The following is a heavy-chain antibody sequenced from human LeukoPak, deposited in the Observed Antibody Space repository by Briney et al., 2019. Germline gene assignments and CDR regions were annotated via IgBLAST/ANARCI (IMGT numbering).Heavy chain of an antibody. CDR2: VDPEDGET. Sequence: ASVKVSCKASGYTFTSYGISWVRQAPGQGLEWMGLVDPEDGETIYAEKFQGRVTITADTSTDTAYMELSSLRSEDTAVYYCATVRSGYDSSGYLFDYWGQGTLVTVSS. J-gene: IGHJ4*02. V-gene: IGHV1-69-2*01. D-gene: IGHD3-22*01. CDR3: ATVRSGYDSSGYLFDY. CDR1: GYTFTSYG.